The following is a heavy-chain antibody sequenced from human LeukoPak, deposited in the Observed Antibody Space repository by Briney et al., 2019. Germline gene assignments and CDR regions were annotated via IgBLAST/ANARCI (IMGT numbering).Heavy chain of an antibody. J-gene: IGHJ6*02. CDR2: ISGSGGST. CDR3: ARDSFDYSNYGSWAYYYYYGMDV. Sequence: GGSLRLSCAASGFTFSSYAMSWVRQAPGKGLEWVSAISGSGGSTYYADSVKGRFTISRDNSKNTLYLQMNSLRAEDTAVYYCARDSFDYSNYGSWAYYYYYGMDVWGQGTTVTVSS. D-gene: IGHD4-11*01. V-gene: IGHV3-23*01. CDR1: GFTFSSYA.